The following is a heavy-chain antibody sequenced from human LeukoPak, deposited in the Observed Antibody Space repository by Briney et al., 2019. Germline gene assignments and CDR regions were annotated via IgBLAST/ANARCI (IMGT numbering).Heavy chain of an antibody. CDR1: GFTFDDYA. D-gene: IGHD1-26*01. CDR2: ISWNSDKT. J-gene: IGHJ4*02. V-gene: IGHV3-20*04. Sequence: PGGSLRLSCTASGFTFDDYALSWVRQVPGKGLEWVSGISWNSDKTVYADCVEGRFTISRDNDKNSLYLQMDSLRAEDTALYFCVRDRSPGAATAGDSFDYWGQGILVPVSS. CDR3: VRDRSPGAATAGDSFDY.